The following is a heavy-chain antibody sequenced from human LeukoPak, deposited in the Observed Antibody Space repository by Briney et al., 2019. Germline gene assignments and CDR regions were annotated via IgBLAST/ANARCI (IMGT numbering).Heavy chain of an antibody. CDR2: IYSGGST. CDR1: GFTVSSNH. CDR3: ARVHSGYDLDYFGC. D-gene: IGHD5-12*01. J-gene: IGHJ4*02. V-gene: IGHV3-53*01. Sequence: GGSLRLSCAASGFTVSSNHMSWVRQAPGKGLEWVSVIYSGGSTYYADSVKGRFTISRDNSKNTLYLQMNSLRAEDTAVYYCARVHSGYDLDYFGCWGQGTLVTVSS.